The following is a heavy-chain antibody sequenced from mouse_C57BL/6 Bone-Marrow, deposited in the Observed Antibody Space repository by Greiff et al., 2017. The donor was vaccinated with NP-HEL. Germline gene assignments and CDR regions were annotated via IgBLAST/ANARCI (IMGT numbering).Heavy chain of an antibody. V-gene: IGHV2-4*01. Sequence: VKLVESGPGLVQPSQSLSITCTVSGFSLTSYGVHWVRQPPGKGLEWLGVIWSGGSTDYNAAFISRLSISKDNSKSQVFFKMNSLQADDTAIYYCAKRDYYGAWFAYWGQGTLVTVSA. CDR2: IWSGGST. CDR3: AKRDYYGAWFAY. J-gene: IGHJ3*01. CDR1: GFSLTSYG. D-gene: IGHD1-1*01.